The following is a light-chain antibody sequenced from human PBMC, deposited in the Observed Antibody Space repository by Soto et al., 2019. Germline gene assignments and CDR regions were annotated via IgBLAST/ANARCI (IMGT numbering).Light chain of an antibody. V-gene: IGKV1-39*01. J-gene: IGKJ2*01. CDR3: QQSYSTPPENN. Sequence: DIQMTQSPSSLSASVGDRVTITCRASQSISSYLNWYQQKPGKAPKLLIYAASSFQSGVPSRFSGSGSVTDFTLTISSLQPEAFATYYCQQSYSTPPENNFGQGTKLEIK. CDR1: QSISSY. CDR2: AAS.